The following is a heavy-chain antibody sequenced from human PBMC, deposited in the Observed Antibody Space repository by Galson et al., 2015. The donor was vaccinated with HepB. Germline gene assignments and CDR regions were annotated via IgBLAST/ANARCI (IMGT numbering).Heavy chain of an antibody. J-gene: IGHJ4*02. V-gene: IGHV1-69*13. D-gene: IGHD6-19*01. CDR1: GGTFSSYA. CDR3: ATSRRGGNSGWYSSYYFDY. Sequence: SVKVSCKASGGTFSSYAISWVRQAPGQGLEWMGGIIPIFGTANYAQKFQGRVTITADESTSTAYLELSSLRSEDTAVYYCATSRRGGNSGWYSSYYFDYWGQGTLVTVSS. CDR2: IIPIFGTA.